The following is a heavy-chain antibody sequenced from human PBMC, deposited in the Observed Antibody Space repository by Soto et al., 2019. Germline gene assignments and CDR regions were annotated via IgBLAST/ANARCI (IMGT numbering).Heavy chain of an antibody. CDR1: GFTFSSYT. CDR3: AKRHTTVATPSNYFDY. J-gene: IGHJ4*02. D-gene: IGHD1-1*01. V-gene: IGHV3-23*01. CDR2: FVGSTGST. Sequence: EVQLLESGGDLVQPGGSLRLSCAASGFTFSSYTMNWVRQAPGKGLEWVSTFVGSTGSTFYADSVKGRFTISRDDSKDTLYLLMSTLRAEDAAVYYCAKRHTTVATPSNYFDYWGQGTLVTVSS.